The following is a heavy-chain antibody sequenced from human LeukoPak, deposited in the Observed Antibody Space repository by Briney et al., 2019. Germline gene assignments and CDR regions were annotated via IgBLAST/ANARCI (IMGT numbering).Heavy chain of an antibody. J-gene: IGHJ4*02. D-gene: IGHD1-14*01. CDR1: GFTVITND. CDR2: LYSDGNT. V-gene: IGHV3-53*01. CDR3: ARGVEPLAANTFAY. Sequence: PGVSLRLSCAASGFTVITNDVTWVRHGPGKGLEWVSVLYSDGNTKYADSVQGRFTISRDNSKNTLYLEMNSLSPDDTAVYYSARGVEPLAANTFAYWAQGTLVTVSS.